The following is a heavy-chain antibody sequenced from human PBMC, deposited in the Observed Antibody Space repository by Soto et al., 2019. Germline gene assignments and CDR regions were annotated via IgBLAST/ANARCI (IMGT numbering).Heavy chain of an antibody. Sequence: SETLSLTCAFYGGSFSGYYWSWIRQPPGKGLEWIGEINHSGSTNYNPSLKSRVTISVDTSKNQFSLKLSSVTAADTAVYYCARSGKICSSTSCYAGNYYYYMDVWGKGTTVTVSS. CDR2: INHSGST. J-gene: IGHJ6*03. D-gene: IGHD2-2*01. CDR3: ARSGKICSSTSCYAGNYYYYMDV. V-gene: IGHV4-34*01. CDR1: GGSFSGYY.